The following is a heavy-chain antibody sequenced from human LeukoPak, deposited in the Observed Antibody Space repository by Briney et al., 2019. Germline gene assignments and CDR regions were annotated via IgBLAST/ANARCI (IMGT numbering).Heavy chain of an antibody. J-gene: IGHJ4*02. D-gene: IGHD4-23*01. V-gene: IGHV1-2*06. Sequence: ASVKVSCKASGYTFTCYYMHWVRQAPGQGLEWMGRINPNSGGTNYAQKFQGRVTMTRDTSISTAYMELSRLRSVDTAVYYCARELYASGNSDYWGQGTLVTVSS. CDR1: GYTFTCYY. CDR2: INPNSGGT. CDR3: ARELYASGNSDY.